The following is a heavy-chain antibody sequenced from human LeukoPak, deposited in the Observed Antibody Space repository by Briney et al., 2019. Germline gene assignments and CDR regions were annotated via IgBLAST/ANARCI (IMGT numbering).Heavy chain of an antibody. D-gene: IGHD6-13*01. CDR3: TRGTSWFFTN. CDR1: GFSITSGTFY. J-gene: IGHJ1*01. Sequence: SETLSLTCDVSGFSITSGTFYWSWIRQSAGKGLEWIGRLSSSGGTTDNPSLQNRVTISRDTSQNQFFLTLTSVTAADTALYYCTRGTSWFFTNWGQGILVTVSS. V-gene: IGHV4-61*02. CDR2: LSSSGGT.